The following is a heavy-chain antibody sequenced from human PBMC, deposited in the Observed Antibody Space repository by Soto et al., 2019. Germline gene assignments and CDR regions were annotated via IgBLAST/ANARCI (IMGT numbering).Heavy chain of an antibody. CDR3: ARGSGWYIDY. Sequence: PSETLSLTCTVSGGSISSGGYYWSWIRQHPGKGLEWIGYIYYSGSTYYNPSLKSRVTISVDTSKNQFSLQLNSVTPEDTAVYYCARGSGWYIDYWGQGTLVTVSS. J-gene: IGHJ4*02. CDR2: IYYSGST. CDR1: GGSISSGGYY. V-gene: IGHV4-31*03. D-gene: IGHD6-19*01.